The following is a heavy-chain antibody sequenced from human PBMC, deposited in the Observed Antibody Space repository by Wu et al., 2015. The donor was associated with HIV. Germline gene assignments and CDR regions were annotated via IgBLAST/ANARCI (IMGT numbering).Heavy chain of an antibody. CDR1: GGTFSSYA. V-gene: IGHV1-69*13. D-gene: IGHD3-3*01. Sequence: QVQLVQSGAEVKKPGSSVKVSCKASGGTFSSYAISWVRQAPGQGLEWMGRIIPLFGTASYAQNFQGRVTITADESTGTAYMELSSLRSEDTAVYYCARDTALAFWSGYYRMGYFDYWGQGTLVTVSS. CDR3: ARDTALAFWSGYYRMGYFDY. J-gene: IGHJ4*02. CDR2: IIPLFGTA.